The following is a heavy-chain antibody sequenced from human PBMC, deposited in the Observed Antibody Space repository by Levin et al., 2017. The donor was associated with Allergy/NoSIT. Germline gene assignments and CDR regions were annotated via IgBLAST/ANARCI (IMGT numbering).Heavy chain of an antibody. CDR2: TFYRSKWYN. CDR1: GDRVSSNNAA. Sequence: SQTLSLTCVISGDRVSSNNAAWNWIRQSPLRGLEWLGRTFYRSKWYNDYAVSVKSRITINPDTSKNQFSLQLNSVTAEDTAVYYCARLVYGSGDYYKNWFDPWGQGTLVTVSS. D-gene: IGHD3-10*01. CDR3: ARLVYGSGDYYKNWFDP. J-gene: IGHJ5*02. V-gene: IGHV6-1*01.